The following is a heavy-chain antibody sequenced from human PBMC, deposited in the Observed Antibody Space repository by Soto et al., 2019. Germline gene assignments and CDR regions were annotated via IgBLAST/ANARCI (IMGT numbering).Heavy chain of an antibody. CDR1: GYTFTSYA. V-gene: IGHV1-3*01. J-gene: IGHJ6*02. Sequence: ASVKVSCKASGYTFTSYAMHWVRQAPGQRLEWMGWINAGNGNTKYSQKFQGRVAITRDTSASTAYMELSSLRSEDTAVYYCARGGYCSGGSCYSGGRDYYGMDVWGQGTTVTVSS. CDR2: INAGNGNT. CDR3: ARGGYCSGGSCYSGGRDYYGMDV. D-gene: IGHD2-15*01.